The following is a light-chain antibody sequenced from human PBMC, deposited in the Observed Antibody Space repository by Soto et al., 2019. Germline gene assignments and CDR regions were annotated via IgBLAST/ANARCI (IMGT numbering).Light chain of an antibody. CDR3: QPRINWPLS. CDR1: QSLSSY. V-gene: IGKV3-11*01. J-gene: IGKJ4*01. CDR2: DAS. Sequence: EIVLTQSPATLPLSPGERATLSCRASQSLSSYLAWYQQKPGQAPSLLIYDASNRATGIPARFSGSGSGTDFNLTISSLEPEYFAVYYCQPRINWPLSFGGGTKVEIK.